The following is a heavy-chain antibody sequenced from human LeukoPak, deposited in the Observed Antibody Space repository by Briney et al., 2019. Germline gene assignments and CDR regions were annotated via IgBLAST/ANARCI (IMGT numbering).Heavy chain of an antibody. J-gene: IGHJ4*02. CDR1: GGSFSGYY. V-gene: IGHV4-34*01. CDR3: ARTDPLYDSSGYYLDN. D-gene: IGHD3-22*01. CDR2: INHSGST. Sequence: KPSETLSLTCAVYGGSFSGYYWSWIRQPPGKGLEWIGEINHSGSTNYNPSLKSRVTISVDTSKNQFSLKLSSVTAADTAVYYCARTDPLYDSSGYYLDNWGQGTLVTVSS.